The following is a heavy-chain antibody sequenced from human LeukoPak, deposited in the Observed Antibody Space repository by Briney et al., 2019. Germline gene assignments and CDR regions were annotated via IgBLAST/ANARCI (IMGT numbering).Heavy chain of an antibody. D-gene: IGHD4-17*01. CDR2: IIPILGIA. V-gene: IGHV1-69*04. CDR3: ARDQRTLTTVITGWYFDL. J-gene: IGHJ2*01. Sequence: ASVKVSCKASGGTFSSYAVSWVRQAPGQGPEWMGRIIPILGIANYAQKFQGRVTITADKSTSTAYMELSSLRSEDTAVYYCARDQRTLTTVITGWYFDLWGRGTLVTVSS. CDR1: GGTFSSYA.